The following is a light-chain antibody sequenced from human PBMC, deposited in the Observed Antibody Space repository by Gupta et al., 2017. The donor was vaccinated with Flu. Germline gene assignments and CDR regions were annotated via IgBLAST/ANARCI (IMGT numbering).Light chain of an antibody. J-gene: IGKJ3*01. Sequence: PSSFSASTGDRVTITCRASQGISSYLAWYQQKPGKAPKLLIYAASTVQSGVPSRFSGSGSGTDFTLTISCLQSEDFATYYCQQDDSYPFTFGHGTKVDIK. CDR1: QGISSY. CDR3: QQDDSYPFT. CDR2: AAS. V-gene: IGKV1-8*01.